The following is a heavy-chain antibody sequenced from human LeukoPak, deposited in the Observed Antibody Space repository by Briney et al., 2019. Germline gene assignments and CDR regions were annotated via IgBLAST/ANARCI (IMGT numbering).Heavy chain of an antibody. D-gene: IGHD1-26*01. V-gene: IGHV1-2*02. CDR2: INPNSGGT. J-gene: IGHJ4*02. Sequence: ASVKVSCKASGYTFTGYYMYWVRQAPGQGLEWMGWINPNSGGTNYAQKFQGRVTMTRDTSISTAYMELSRLRSDDTAVYYCARVGSGSYWYFDYWGQGTLVTVSS. CDR1: GYTFTGYY. CDR3: ARVGSGSYWYFDY.